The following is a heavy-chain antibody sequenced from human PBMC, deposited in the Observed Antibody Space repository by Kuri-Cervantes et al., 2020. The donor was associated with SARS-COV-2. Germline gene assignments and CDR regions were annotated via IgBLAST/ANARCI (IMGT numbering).Heavy chain of an antibody. V-gene: IGHV1-69*13. CDR1: GGTFSSYA. J-gene: IGHJ6*03. CDR2: IIPIFGTP. CDR3: ALGYWGSGYPRYYYYMDV. Sequence: SVKVSCKASGGTFSSYALSWVRQAPGQGLVWMGGIIPIFGTPNYAQKFQGRLTITADESTSTAYMDLSSLRSEDTAVYYCALGYWGSGYPRYYYYMDVWGKGTMVTVSS. D-gene: IGHD3-22*01.